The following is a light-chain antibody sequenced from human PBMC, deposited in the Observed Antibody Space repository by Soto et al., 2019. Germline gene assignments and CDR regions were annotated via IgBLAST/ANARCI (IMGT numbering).Light chain of an antibody. V-gene: IGLV2-14*01. Sequence: QSALTQPASLSGSPGQSITISCTGTSSDIGAYDYVSWFQQHPGKAPKLMISEVNNRPSAVSNRCSGSKSGTTAYLPISGVEVEVEAECFRVTCSTTSTHVFGTGTKLTVL. CDR1: SSDIGAYDY. CDR2: EVN. CDR3: VTCSTTSTHV. J-gene: IGLJ1*01.